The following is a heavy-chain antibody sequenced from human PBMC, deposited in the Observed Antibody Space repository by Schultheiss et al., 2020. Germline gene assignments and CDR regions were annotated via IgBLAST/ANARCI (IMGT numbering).Heavy chain of an antibody. Sequence: SQTLSLTCTVSGGSVSSGSYYWSWIRQPPGKGLEWIGYIYYSGSTYYNPSLKSRVTISVDTSKNQFSLKLSSVTAADTAVYYCARLVMVYAIWRWFDPWGQGTLVTVSS. CDR1: GGSVSSGSYY. CDR2: IYYSGST. J-gene: IGHJ5*02. D-gene: IGHD2-8*01. V-gene: IGHV4-31*03. CDR3: ARLVMVYAIWRWFDP.